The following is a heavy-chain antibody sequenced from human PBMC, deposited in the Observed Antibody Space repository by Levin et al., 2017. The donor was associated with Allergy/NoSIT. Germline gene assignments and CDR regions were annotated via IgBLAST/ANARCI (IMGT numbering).Heavy chain of an antibody. CDR1: GFTFSDYA. CDR3: ARTAARAGAPPHY. D-gene: IGHD2-21*02. CDR2: IGPTGDT. Sequence: GESLKISCEVSGFTFSDYAMQWFRQVTGRGLEWVSAIGPTGDTSYAGSVKGRFTISRENARNSLYLQMNSLRVGDTAVYYCARTAARAGAPPHYWGQGTLVTVSS. J-gene: IGHJ4*02. V-gene: IGHV3-13*01.